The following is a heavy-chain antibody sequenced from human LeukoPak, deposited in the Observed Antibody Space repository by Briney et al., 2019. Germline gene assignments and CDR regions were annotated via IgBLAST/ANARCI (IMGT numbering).Heavy chain of an antibody. CDR1: GYTFTSYG. Sequence: ASVKVSCKASGYTFTSYGISWVRQAPGQGLEWMGWISAYNGNTNYVKKPQGRVTMTTDTSTSTAYMELRSLRSDDTAVYYCARWRLPKYYFDYWGQGTLVTVSS. D-gene: IGHD2-15*01. V-gene: IGHV1-18*01. J-gene: IGHJ4*02. CDR3: ARWRLPKYYFDY. CDR2: ISAYNGNT.